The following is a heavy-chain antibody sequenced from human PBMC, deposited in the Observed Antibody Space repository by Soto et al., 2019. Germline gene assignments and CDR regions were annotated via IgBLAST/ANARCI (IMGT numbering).Heavy chain of an antibody. J-gene: IGHJ4*02. CDR2: IYYSGST. V-gene: IGHV4-39*01. CDR1: GGSISSSTDY. Sequence: SETLSLTCTVSGGSISSSTDYWVWIRQPPGKGLEWIASIYYSGSTYYNPSLKGRVTLFVDTSKNQFSLKLSSVTAADTAVYYCVRHAQWIIRAYWGQGSLVTVSS. CDR3: VRHAQWIIRAY. D-gene: IGHD5-12*01.